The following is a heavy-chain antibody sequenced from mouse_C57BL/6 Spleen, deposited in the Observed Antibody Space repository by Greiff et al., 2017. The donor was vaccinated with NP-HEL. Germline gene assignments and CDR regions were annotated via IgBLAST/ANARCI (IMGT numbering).Heavy chain of an antibody. CDR1: GYTFTDYY. J-gene: IGHJ2*01. CDR3: ASTPYYGPPYYFDY. V-gene: IGHV1-26*01. Sequence: EVQLQQSGPELVKPGASVKISCKASGYTFTDYYMNWVKQSHGKSLEWIGDINPNNGGTSYNQKFKGKATLTVDKSSSTAYMELRSLTSEDSAVYYCASTPYYGPPYYFDYWGQGTTLTVSS. D-gene: IGHD1-1*02. CDR2: INPNNGGT.